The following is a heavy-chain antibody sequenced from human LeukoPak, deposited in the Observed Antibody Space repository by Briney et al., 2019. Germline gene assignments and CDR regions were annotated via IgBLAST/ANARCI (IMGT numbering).Heavy chain of an antibody. D-gene: IGHD3-3*01. CDR3: ARSDDFWSGTGFGY. Sequence: ASVKVSCKASGYTFTSYGISWVRQAPGQGLEWMGWISAYNGNTNYAQKLQGRVTMTTDTSTSTAYMELRSLRSDDTAVYYCARSDDFWSGTGFGYWGQGTLVTVSS. V-gene: IGHV1-18*01. CDR2: ISAYNGNT. J-gene: IGHJ4*02. CDR1: GYTFTSYG.